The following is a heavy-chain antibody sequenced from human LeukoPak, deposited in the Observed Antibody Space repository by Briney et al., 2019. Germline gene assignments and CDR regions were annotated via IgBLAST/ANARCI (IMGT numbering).Heavy chain of an antibody. CDR2: MNPNSGHT. V-gene: IGHV1-8*01. CDR3: VRVQSGSYARYGMDV. J-gene: IGHJ6*02. D-gene: IGHD1-26*01. Sequence: ASAKVSCKASGYTLTNYDINWVRQATGQGLEWMGWMNPNSGHTGYTQKFRGRVSMTRDTSISTAYMELNSLRSEDTAVYYCVRVQSGSYARYGMDVWGQGTTVTVSS. CDR1: GYTLTNYD.